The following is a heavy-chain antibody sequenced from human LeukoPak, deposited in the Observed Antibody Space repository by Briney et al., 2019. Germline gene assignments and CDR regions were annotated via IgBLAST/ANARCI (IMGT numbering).Heavy chain of an antibody. CDR3: AKDFVRHSYGLADAFDV. V-gene: IGHV3-43*02. CDR2: ISGDGGTT. D-gene: IGHD5-18*01. CDR1: GFTFDDYA. Sequence: QPGGSLRLSCAASGFTFDDYAMHWVRQAPGKGLERVSLISGDGGTTYYAASVKGRFTISRDNSKNSLYLQMSSLRTEDTALYYCAKDFVRHSYGLADAFDVWGQGTMVSVSS. J-gene: IGHJ3*01.